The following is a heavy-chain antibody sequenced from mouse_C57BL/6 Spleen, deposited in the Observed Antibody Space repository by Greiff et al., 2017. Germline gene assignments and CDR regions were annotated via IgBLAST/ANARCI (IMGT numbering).Heavy chain of an antibody. Sequence: QVQLQQSGAELVKPGASVKLSCKASGYTFTSYWMHWVKQRPGQGLEWIGMIHPNSGSTNYNEKFTSKATLTVDKSSSTAYMQLSSLTSEDSAVYYCARNLLEDYWGQGTTLTVSS. CDR1: GYTFTSYW. CDR2: IHPNSGST. J-gene: IGHJ2*01. D-gene: IGHD2-10*01. V-gene: IGHV1-64*01. CDR3: ARNLLEDY.